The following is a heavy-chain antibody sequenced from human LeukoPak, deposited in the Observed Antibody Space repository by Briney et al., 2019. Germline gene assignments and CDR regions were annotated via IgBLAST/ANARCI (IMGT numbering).Heavy chain of an antibody. V-gene: IGHV3-30-3*01. J-gene: IGHJ5*02. CDR2: ISHDGTGK. Sequence: GGSLRLSCAASGFTFSSYAMSWVRQAPGKGLEWVAIISHDGTGKYYAGSVKGRFTISRDNSKSTLYLQMNSLRIEDTAMYYCVRDQGSWGQGTLVTVSS. CDR1: GFTFSSYA. CDR3: VRDQGS.